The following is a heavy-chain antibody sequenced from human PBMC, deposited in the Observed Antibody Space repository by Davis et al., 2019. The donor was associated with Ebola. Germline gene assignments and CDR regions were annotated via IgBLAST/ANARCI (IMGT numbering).Heavy chain of an antibody. CDR3: ARVRYGDYDY. D-gene: IGHD4-17*01. J-gene: IGHJ4*02. V-gene: IGHV1-18*01. Sequence: ASVKVSCKASGSTFPSYVISWVRQAPGQGLEWMGWISAYNGNTNYAQKLQGRVTMTTDTSTSTAYMELRSLRSDDTAVYYCARVRYGDYDYWGQGTLVTVSS. CDR1: GSTFPSYV. CDR2: ISAYNGNT.